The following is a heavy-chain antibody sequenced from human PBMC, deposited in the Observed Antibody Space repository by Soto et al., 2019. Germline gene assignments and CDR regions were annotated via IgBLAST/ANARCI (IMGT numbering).Heavy chain of an antibody. CDR3: ARLGGYVSVGYYYLWDS. V-gene: IGHV4-39*01. D-gene: IGHD3-22*01. CDR1: DGSMNSDSSY. J-gene: IGHJ4*02. Sequence: PSETLSLTCRVSDGSMNSDSSYWGWIRQPPGKGLEWIGVINHSGSTYHNLSLEGRVTMTVDASRNQFSLKLTSMTAADTAVYYCARLGGYVSVGYYYLWDSWGQGTLVTVSS. CDR2: INHSGST.